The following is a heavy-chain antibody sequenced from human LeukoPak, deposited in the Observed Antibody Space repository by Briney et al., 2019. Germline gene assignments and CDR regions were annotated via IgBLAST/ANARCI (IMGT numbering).Heavy chain of an antibody. CDR3: AKDRRIEGYSPYFFDY. J-gene: IGHJ4*02. V-gene: IGHV3-23*01. D-gene: IGHD2-15*01. Sequence: PGGSLRLSCAASGFTFSSYSMNWVRQAPGKGLEWVSTISGSGSSSSTYYADSVKGRFTISRDNSKNTLYLQMNSLRAADTAVYYCAKDRRIEGYSPYFFDYWGQGTLVTVSS. CDR2: ISGSGSSSST. CDR1: GFTFSSYS.